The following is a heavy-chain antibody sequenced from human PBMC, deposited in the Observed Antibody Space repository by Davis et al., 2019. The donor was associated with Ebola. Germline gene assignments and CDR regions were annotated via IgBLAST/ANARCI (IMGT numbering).Heavy chain of an antibody. CDR1: GFTFSNCDG. CDR2: INTHNGKI. Sequence: AASVKVSCKASGFTFSNCDGVTWVRQAPGQGLEWMGWINTHNGKIDYAQKVQDRVTLTADTSTSTAYMELRSLRSDDTAVHYCARDLGMVKSYYFDYWGQGTLVTVSS. D-gene: IGHD5-18*01. CDR3: ARDLGMVKSYYFDY. J-gene: IGHJ4*02. V-gene: IGHV1-18*04.